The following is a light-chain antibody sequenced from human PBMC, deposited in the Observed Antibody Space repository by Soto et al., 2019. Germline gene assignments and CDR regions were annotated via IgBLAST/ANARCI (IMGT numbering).Light chain of an antibody. CDR1: STYVGRYNY. CDR3: SSYTTSSTYV. Sequence: QSVLTQPASVSGSPGQPITISCTGTSTYVGRYNYVSWYQQHPGKAPKLMIYDVANRPSGVSNRFSGSKSGITASLTISGLQAEDEADYYCSSYTTSSTYVFGTMTKVTVL. J-gene: IGLJ1*01. V-gene: IGLV2-14*01. CDR2: DVA.